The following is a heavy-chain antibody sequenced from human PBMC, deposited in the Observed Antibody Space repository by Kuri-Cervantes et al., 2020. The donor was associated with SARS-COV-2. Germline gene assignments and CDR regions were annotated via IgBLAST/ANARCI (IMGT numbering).Heavy chain of an antibody. CDR3: ARTRIYFDY. CDR1: GGSFSGYY. V-gene: IGHV4-34*01. CDR2: ISHSGST. J-gene: IGHJ4*02. Sequence: SETLSLTCAVYGGSFSGYYWSWIRQPPGKGLEWIGEISHSGSTNYNPSLKSRVTISVDTSKNQFSLKLSSVTAADTAVYYCARTRIYFDYWGRGLLVTVSS.